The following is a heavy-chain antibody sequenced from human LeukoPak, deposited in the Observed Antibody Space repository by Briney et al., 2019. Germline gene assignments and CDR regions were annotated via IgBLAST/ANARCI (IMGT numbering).Heavy chain of an antibody. CDR1: GYTFTSYD. J-gene: IGHJ4*02. CDR3: ARLRADYYDSSFDY. D-gene: IGHD3-22*01. Sequence: ASVKVSCKASGYTFTSYDINWVRQATGQGLEWMGWMNPNSGNTGYAQKFQGRVTMTRNTSISTAYMELSSLRSEDTAVYYCARLRADYYDSSFDYWGQGTLVTVSS. CDR2: MNPNSGNT. V-gene: IGHV1-8*01.